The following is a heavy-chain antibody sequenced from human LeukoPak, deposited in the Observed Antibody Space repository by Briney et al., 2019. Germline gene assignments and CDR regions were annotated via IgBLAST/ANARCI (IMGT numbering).Heavy chain of an antibody. D-gene: IGHD2-2*03. CDR3: ARDGYCSSTGCSAYFFDS. CDR1: GFTFNNYG. V-gene: IGHV3-30*03. Sequence: GGSLRLSCAASGFTFNNYGMRWVRQAPGKGLDWVAVIPYDGSNKYYTDSVKGRFTISRDNSKNTLYLQLNSLRPEDTALYYCARDGYCSSTGCSAYFFDSWGQGTLVTVSS. CDR2: IPYDGSNK. J-gene: IGHJ4*02.